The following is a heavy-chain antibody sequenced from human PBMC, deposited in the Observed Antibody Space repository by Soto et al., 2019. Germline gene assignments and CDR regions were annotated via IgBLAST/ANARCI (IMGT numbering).Heavy chain of an antibody. V-gene: IGHV3-23*01. CDR2: ISGSGGST. Sequence: EVQLLESGGGLVQPGGSLRLSCAASGFTFSSYAMSWVRQAPGKGLEWVSAISGSGGSTYYADSVKGRFTIPRDNSKNTLYLQMNSLRAEDTAVYYCATPTGYDYVWGSYRPVDYWGQGTLVTVSS. CDR1: GFTFSSYA. J-gene: IGHJ4*02. CDR3: ATPTGYDYVWGSYRPVDY. D-gene: IGHD3-16*02.